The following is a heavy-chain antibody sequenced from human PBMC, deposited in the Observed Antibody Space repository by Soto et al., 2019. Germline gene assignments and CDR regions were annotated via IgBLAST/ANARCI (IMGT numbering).Heavy chain of an antibody. CDR1: GETFTGYY. CDR3: ARGEIDDFILCLSNSMDV. D-gene: IGHD3-16*01. J-gene: IGHJ6*02. Sequence: ASLKVSCNASGETFTGYYTPGVRQAPGQGLEWMGWTTPNSGGTNYAHKVEGRVTMTRDTSMRTAYMEMSRLRSDDTAVYYCARGEIDDFILCLSNSMDVWVQGTTPTVS. CDR2: TTPNSGGT. V-gene: IGHV1-2*07.